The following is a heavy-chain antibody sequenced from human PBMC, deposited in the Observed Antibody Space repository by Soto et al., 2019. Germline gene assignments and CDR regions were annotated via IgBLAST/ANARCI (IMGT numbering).Heavy chain of an antibody. CDR3: ASQYYYGSRWFDP. Sequence: QVQLQESGPGLVKPSQTLSLTCTVSGGSISSGGYYWSWIRQHPGKGLEWIGYIYYSGSTYYNPSIETRVTISVDTSKNQFSLKPSSVTAADTAVYYCASQYYYGSRWFDPWGQGTLVTVSS. D-gene: IGHD3-10*01. J-gene: IGHJ5*02. CDR1: GGSISSGGYY. V-gene: IGHV4-31*03. CDR2: IYYSGST.